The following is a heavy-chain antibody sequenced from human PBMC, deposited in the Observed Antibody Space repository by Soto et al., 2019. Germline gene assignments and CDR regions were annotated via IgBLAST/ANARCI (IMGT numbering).Heavy chain of an antibody. CDR1: GASISSYY. V-gene: IGHV4-59*01. D-gene: IGHD3-10*01. CDR3: ARGWAYGSGSYQFDY. CDR2: IYYSGST. J-gene: IGHJ4*02. Sequence: PSETLSLTCTVSGASISSYYWSWIRQPPGKGLEWIGFIYYSGSTNYNPSLKSRVTISIDTSKNQFSLKLSSVTAADTAVYYCARGWAYGSGSYQFDYWGQGTLVTVSS.